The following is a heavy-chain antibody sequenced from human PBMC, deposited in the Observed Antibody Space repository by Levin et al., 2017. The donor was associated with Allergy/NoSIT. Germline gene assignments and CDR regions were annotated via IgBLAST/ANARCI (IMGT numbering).Heavy chain of an antibody. Sequence: SETLSLTFTVSGVSVSDYYWSWIRQAPGRGLEWIGYISYTGSTHFNPSLKSPAFISVDKTKNQLSLNLRFVTAADTAVYFCARDLIPVDFAFDIWGPGTLLTVSS. D-gene: IGHD3-3*01. V-gene: IGHV4-59*02. CDR3: ARDLIPVDFAFDI. CDR1: GVSVSDYY. CDR2: ISYTGST. J-gene: IGHJ3*02.